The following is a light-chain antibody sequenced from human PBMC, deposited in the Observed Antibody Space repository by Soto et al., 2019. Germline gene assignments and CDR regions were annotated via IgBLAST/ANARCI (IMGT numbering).Light chain of an antibody. CDR3: SSYTISSTLV. CDR1: SSDVGYYNF. V-gene: IGLV2-14*01. J-gene: IGLJ1*01. Sequence: QSALTQPASVSGSPGQSITISCTGTSSDVGYYNFVSWYQQHPGKAPKLMIFEVSNRPSGVSNRFSGSKSGNTASLTISGLQAEDEADYYCSSYTISSTLVFGTGTKVTVL. CDR2: EVS.